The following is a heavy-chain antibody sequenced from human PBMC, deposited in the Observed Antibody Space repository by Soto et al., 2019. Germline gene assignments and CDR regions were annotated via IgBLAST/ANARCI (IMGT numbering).Heavy chain of an antibody. D-gene: IGHD6-19*01. CDR2: INWNSGSV. CDR1: GFTFEDSA. V-gene: IGHV3-9*01. Sequence: EVQLVESGGGLVQPGRSLRLSCAAFGFTFEDSAMHWIRQTPGKGLEWDAGINWNSGSVGYADSVKGRFTISRDNANNTLLLQMDRLRAEDAALYYCAKGRGALAVVSNWFDPWGQGTLGTVSS. J-gene: IGHJ5*02. CDR3: AKGRGALAVVSNWFDP.